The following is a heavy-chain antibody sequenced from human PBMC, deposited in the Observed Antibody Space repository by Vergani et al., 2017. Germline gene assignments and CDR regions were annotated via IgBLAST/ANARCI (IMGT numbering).Heavy chain of an antibody. Sequence: EVQLVESGGGFVQPGGSLRLSCAASGFTFSSYWMHWVRQAPGKGLVWVSRINSDGSSTSYADSVKGRFTISRDNAKNTLYLQMNSLRAEDTAVYYCARGLVQCSSTSCYYYWGQGTLVTVSS. D-gene: IGHD2-2*01. CDR2: INSDGSST. J-gene: IGHJ4*02. CDR3: ARGLVQCSSTSCYYY. CDR1: GFTFSSYW. V-gene: IGHV3-74*01.